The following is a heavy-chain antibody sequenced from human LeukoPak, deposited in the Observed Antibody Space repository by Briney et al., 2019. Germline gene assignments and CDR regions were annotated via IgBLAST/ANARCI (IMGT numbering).Heavy chain of an antibody. J-gene: IGHJ4*02. CDR3: ARVLRSSLFDY. V-gene: IGHV3-11*01. CDR1: GFTFSDYY. Sequence: GGSLRLSCAASGFTFSDYYMSWIRQAPGKGLEGVSYISSSGSTIYYADSVKGRFTISRDNAKNSLYLQMNSLRAEDTAVYYCARVLRSSLFDYWGQGTLVTVSS. D-gene: IGHD6-13*01. CDR2: ISSSGSTI.